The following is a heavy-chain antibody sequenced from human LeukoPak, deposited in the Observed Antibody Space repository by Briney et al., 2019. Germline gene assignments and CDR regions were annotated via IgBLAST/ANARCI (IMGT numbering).Heavy chain of an antibody. CDR2: INPNSGGT. D-gene: IGHD3-9*01. J-gene: IGHJ4*02. CDR3: ARVLGRGPELSQDYDILTGYHPLGY. V-gene: IGHV1-2*02. Sequence: ASVKASCKASGYTFTGYYMHWVRQAPGQGLEWMGWINPNSGGTNYAQKFQGRVTMTRDTSISTAYMELSRLRSDDTAVYYCARVLGRGPELSQDYDILTGYHPLGYWGQGTLVTVSS. CDR1: GYTFTGYY.